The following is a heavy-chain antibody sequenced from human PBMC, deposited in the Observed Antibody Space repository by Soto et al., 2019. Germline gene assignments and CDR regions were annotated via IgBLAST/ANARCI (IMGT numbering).Heavy chain of an antibody. CDR2: IDASGNT. V-gene: IGHV4-4*07. D-gene: IGHD6-13*01. CDR1: VDSITTYY. J-gene: IGHJ6*02. CDR3: ARYSNNWFQTEGMEV. Sequence: PSETLSLTCTVSVDSITTYYWSWIRQPAGKGLEWIGRIDASGNTNYNPSLNSRVTMSIDTSKKQFSLKLTSVTAADTAIYYCARYSNNWFQTEGMEVWGQGTTVTVS.